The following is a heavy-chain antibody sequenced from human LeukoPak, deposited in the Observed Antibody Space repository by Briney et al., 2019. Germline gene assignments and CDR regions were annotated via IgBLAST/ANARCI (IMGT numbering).Heavy chain of an antibody. CDR2: IYTSGST. CDR1: GGSISSYY. Sequence: SETLSLTCTVSGGSISSYYWSWIRQPAGKGLEWIGRIYTSGSTNYNPSLKSRVTMSVDTSKNQFSLKLSSVAAADTAVYYCARGRSVAGTLGGWFDPWGQGTLVTVSS. V-gene: IGHV4-4*07. CDR3: ARGRSVAGTLGGWFDP. J-gene: IGHJ5*02. D-gene: IGHD6-19*01.